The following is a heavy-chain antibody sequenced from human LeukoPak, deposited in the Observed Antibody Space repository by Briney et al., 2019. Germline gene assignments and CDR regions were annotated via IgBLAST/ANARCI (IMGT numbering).Heavy chain of an antibody. CDR3: AKDAHWSADH. CDR1: RFTFSSYG. J-gene: IGHJ5*02. D-gene: IGHD3-3*01. V-gene: IGHV3-30*02. Sequence: GGCLRLSRAATRFTFSSYGMHGVRPAPGKGLEWVAHIRSDENYKHYADSVKGRFTISRDNYKNTVYVQMNSLRPEDTAVYYCAKDAHWSADHWGQGTLVTVSS. CDR2: IRSDENYK.